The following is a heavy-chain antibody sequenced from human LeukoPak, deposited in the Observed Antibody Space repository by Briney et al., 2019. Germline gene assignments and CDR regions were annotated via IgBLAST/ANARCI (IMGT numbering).Heavy chain of an antibody. Sequence: ASVKVSCKSSGYTFTSYGISWVRQAPGQGLEWMGWISAYYGNTNYAQKLQGRVTLTTDTSTSTAYMELRSLTSDDTAVYFCARADDISPRYYYGMDVWGPGTTVSVSS. D-gene: IGHD3-9*01. J-gene: IGHJ6*02. CDR1: GYTFTSYG. CDR3: ARADDISPRYYYGMDV. CDR2: ISAYYGNT. V-gene: IGHV1-18*01.